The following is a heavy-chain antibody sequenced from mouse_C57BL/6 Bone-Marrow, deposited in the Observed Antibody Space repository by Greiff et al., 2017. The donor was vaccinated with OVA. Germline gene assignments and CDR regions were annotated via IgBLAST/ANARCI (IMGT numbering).Heavy chain of an antibody. D-gene: IGHD1-1*01. Sequence: DVQLVESGGGLVKPGGSLKLSCAASGFTFSDYGMHWVRQAPEKGLEWVAYISSGSSTIYYADTVKGRFTISRDNAKNTLFLQMTSLRSEDTAMYDCARKGTVVAHWYFEVWGTGTTVTVSS. CDR2: ISSGSSTI. CDR1: GFTFSDYG. V-gene: IGHV5-17*01. CDR3: ARKGTVVAHWYFEV. J-gene: IGHJ1*03.